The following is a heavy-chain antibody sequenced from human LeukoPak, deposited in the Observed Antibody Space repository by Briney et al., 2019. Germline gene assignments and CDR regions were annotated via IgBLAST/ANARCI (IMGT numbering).Heavy chain of an antibody. J-gene: IGHJ6*03. CDR3: ARVQIDYYYYMDV. Sequence: PGGSLRLSCVASGFTFSSYWMHWVRQDPRKGLVWVSRINGDGRNINYADSVRGRFTISRDNAKNTLYLQMNTLRVEDTAVYYCARVQIDYYYYMDVWGKGTTVTVSS. V-gene: IGHV3-74*01. CDR2: INGDGRNI. CDR1: GFTFSSYW.